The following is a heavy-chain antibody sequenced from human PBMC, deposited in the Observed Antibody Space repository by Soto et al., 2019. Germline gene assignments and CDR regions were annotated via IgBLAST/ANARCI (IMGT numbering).Heavy chain of an antibody. CDR2: IYWDGDK. V-gene: IGHV2-5*02. CDR1: GFSLNTGGLG. D-gene: IGHD2-21*02. CDR3: VQSRCGGDCLRSSSSHYYYGMDV. Sequence: QITLKESGPTLVKPTQTLTLTCTFSGFSLNTGGLGVGWIRQPPGKALEWLALIYWDGDKRYSPSLQSRLSITKDTSNNQVVLTMTNMDPVDTATYYCVQSRCGGDCLRSSSSHYYYGMDVWGQGNTVTVSS. J-gene: IGHJ6*02.